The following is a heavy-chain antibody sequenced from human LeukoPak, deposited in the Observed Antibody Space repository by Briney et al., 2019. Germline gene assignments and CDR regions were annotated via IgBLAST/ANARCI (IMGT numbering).Heavy chain of an antibody. CDR2: IKRDGSEK. D-gene: IGHD5-12*01. J-gene: IGHJ1*01. V-gene: IGHV3-7*05. CDR3: VTDVSGSLGD. Sequence: PGGSLRLSCEASGFTFSNYWMNWVRQAPGRGLEWVANIKRDGSEKHYVDSVKGRFTISRDNAKNSLYLGMSSLRAEDTAVYYCVTDVSGSLGDWGQGTLVTVSS. CDR1: GFTFSNYW.